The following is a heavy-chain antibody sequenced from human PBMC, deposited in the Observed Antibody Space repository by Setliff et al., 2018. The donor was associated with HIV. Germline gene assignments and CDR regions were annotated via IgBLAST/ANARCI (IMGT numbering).Heavy chain of an antibody. D-gene: IGHD6-19*01. CDR2: FSYTDEP. J-gene: IGHJ4*02. V-gene: IGHV4-30-4*08. CDR3: GRARSSWYNASPYYFDS. Sequence: SETLSLTCTVSGASVRSGDHWTWVRQAPGKGLEWIGYFSYTDEPHINYLEYFNPSLKNRLAVALAKPRNQFSLKLTSVTAADTAIYYCGRARSSWYNASPYYFDSWGQGTLVTVSS. CDR1: GASVRSGDH.